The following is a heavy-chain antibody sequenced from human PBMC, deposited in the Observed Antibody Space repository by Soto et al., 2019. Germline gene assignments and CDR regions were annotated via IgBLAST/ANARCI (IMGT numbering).Heavy chain of an antibody. D-gene: IGHD3-16*01. CDR1: GFSLSNPRMG. V-gene: IGHV2-26*01. CDR2: ILSNDGK. J-gene: IGHJ6*03. CDR3: ARFLWPSSYVYYTCV. Sequence: QVTLKEAGPVLVKPTEPLTLTCTVSGFSLSNPRMGVAWIRQPPGKALEWLAHILSNDGKSYNTSLNSTLTITIGAPKSQVDLTTPNIDAVEASAYYWARFLWPSSYVYYTCVSGKRPTFTGSS.